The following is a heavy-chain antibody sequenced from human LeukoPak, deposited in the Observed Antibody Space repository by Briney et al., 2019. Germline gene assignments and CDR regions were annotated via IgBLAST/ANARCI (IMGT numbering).Heavy chain of an antibody. J-gene: IGHJ4*02. D-gene: IGHD3-22*01. V-gene: IGHV4-34*01. CDR3: ARRGQPQYYYDSSGYY. CDR2: INHSGSI. CDR1: GGSFSGYY. Sequence: PSETLSLTCAVYGGSFSGYYWSWIRQPPGKGLEWTGEINHSGSINYNPSLKSRVTISVDTSKNQFSLKLSSLTAADTAVYYCARRGQPQYYYDSSGYYWGQGTLVTVSS.